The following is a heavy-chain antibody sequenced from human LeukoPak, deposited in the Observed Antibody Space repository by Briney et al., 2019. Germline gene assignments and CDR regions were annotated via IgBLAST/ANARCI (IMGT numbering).Heavy chain of an antibody. V-gene: IGHV3-21*01. J-gene: IGHJ4*02. CDR2: ISSSSDYI. D-gene: IGHD3-10*01. CDR3: ARDGSGRVPEMSAPDY. CDR1: GFTFSSYN. Sequence: GGSLRLSCAASGFTFSSYNMNWVRQAPGKGLEWVSSISSSSDYIYYADSVKGRFTISRDNAKNSLYLQMNSLRAEDTAVYYCARDGSGRVPEMSAPDYWGQGTLVTVSS.